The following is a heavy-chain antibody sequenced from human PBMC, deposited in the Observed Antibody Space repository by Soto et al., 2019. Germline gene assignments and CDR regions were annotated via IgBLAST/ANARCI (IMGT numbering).Heavy chain of an antibody. CDR2: ISAHNCNT. J-gene: IGHJ4*02. Sequence: QVHLVQSGAEVKKPGASVKVSCKGSGYAFTPYGITWVRQAPGQGLEWMGWISAHNCNTNYAKKLQGRVTVTRDTSTSPAYMELRSQRSDDTAVYSCARGRYGDYWGQGARVTVSS. CDR3: ARGRYGDY. CDR1: GYAFTPYG. V-gene: IGHV1-18*01. D-gene: IGHD1-1*01.